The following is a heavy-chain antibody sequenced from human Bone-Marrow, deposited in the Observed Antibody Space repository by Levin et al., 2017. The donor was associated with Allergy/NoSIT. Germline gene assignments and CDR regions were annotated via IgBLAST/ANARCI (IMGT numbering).Heavy chain of an antibody. CDR3: ARSTNIAVAGTRSVDYGMDV. D-gene: IGHD6-19*01. Sequence: PVASVKVSCKASGGTFSSYAISWVRQAPGQGLEWMGGIIPIFGTANYAQKFQGRVTITADESTSTAYMELSSLRSEDTTVYYCARSTNIAVAGTRSVDYGMDVWGQGTTVTVSS. CDR1: GGTFSSYA. J-gene: IGHJ6*02. V-gene: IGHV1-69*13. CDR2: IIPIFGTA.